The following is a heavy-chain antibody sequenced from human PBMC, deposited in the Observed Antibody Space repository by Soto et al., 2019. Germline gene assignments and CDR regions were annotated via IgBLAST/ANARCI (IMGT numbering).Heavy chain of an antibody. D-gene: IGHD2-15*01. CDR3: AEWARYCSGADCRA. Sequence: EVQLLESGGGLVQPGGSLRLSCAASGFPFSSRAMSWVRQAPGKGLEWVSAISGSGTITYYADSVKGRFTISRDTSKNTLYLQMHSLRAEDTAVYYCAEWARYCSGADCRAWGQGTLVTVSS. J-gene: IGHJ5*02. CDR1: GFPFSSRA. CDR2: ISGSGTIT. V-gene: IGHV3-23*01.